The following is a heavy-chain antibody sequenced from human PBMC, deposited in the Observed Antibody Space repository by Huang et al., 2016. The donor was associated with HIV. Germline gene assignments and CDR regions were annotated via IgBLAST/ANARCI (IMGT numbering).Heavy chain of an antibody. CDR1: GFTFNDYA. Sequence: EVQLLESGGGLVHPGGSLTLSCGASGFTFNDYAMNWVRQAPGKGLGWVSSVTIITGTGDATSYADSVKGPFTISRDDDNTVYLPLHSLRADDTGVYYCAKGGHGGRYGWHHLDFWGRGTLLSVSS. CDR3: AKGGHGGRYGWHHLDF. V-gene: IGHV3-23*01. D-gene: IGHD3-16*02. CDR2: ITGTGDAT. J-gene: IGHJ4*03.